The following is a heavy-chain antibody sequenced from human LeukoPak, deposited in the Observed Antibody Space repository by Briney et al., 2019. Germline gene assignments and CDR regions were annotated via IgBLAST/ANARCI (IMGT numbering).Heavy chain of an antibody. D-gene: IGHD3-9*01. Sequence: SETLSLTCTVPGGSISSYYWSWIRQPAGKGLEWIGRIYTSGSTNYNPSLKSRVTMSVGTSKNQFSLKLSSVTAADTAVYYCAGMYYDILTGQSDYWGQGTLVTVSS. CDR1: GGSISSYY. CDR2: IYTSGST. V-gene: IGHV4-4*07. CDR3: AGMYYDILTGQSDY. J-gene: IGHJ4*02.